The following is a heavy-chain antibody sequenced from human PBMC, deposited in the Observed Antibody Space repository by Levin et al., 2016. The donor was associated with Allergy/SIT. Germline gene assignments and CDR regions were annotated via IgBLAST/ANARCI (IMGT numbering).Heavy chain of an antibody. J-gene: IGHJ4*02. CDR3: ARESVVYAVGGFDY. Sequence: GGSLRLSCAASGFTFSSYSMNWVRQAPGKGLEWVSSISSSSSYIYYADSVKGRFTISRDNAKNSLYLQMNSLRAEDTAVYYCARESVVYAVGGFDYWGQGTLVTVSS. CDR1: GFTFSSYS. V-gene: IGHV3-21*01. CDR2: ISSSSSYI. D-gene: IGHD2-8*02.